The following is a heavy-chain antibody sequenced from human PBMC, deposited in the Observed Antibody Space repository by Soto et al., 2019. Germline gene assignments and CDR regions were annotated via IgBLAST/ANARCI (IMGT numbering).Heavy chain of an antibody. Sequence: DVQLLESGGGLAQPGESLRLSCVASGLSFSAYAVSWVRQSPGKGFEWVSTISGSGRITNYADSVKGRFTTSKDTSKKTLYLQTNSLSADETALYYCVKERIELWLIDYWGQGTLVTVSS. V-gene: IGHV3-23*01. CDR3: VKERIELWLIDY. CDR1: GLSFSAYA. CDR2: ISGSGRIT. D-gene: IGHD3-16*01. J-gene: IGHJ4*02.